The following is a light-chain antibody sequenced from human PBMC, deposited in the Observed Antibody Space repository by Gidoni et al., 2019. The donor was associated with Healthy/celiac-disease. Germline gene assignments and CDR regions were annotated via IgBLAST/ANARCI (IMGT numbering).Light chain of an antibody. V-gene: IGKV3-11*01. CDR2: DAS. CDR3: QQRSNWPPTWT. CDR1: QSVSSY. Sequence: EIVLTQSPATLSLSPGERATLACRASQSVSSYLAWYHQKPGQAPRLRIHDASNRATGIPARFRGSGSGTDFTLTISSLEPEDFAVYYCQQRSNWPPTWTFGQGTKVEIK. J-gene: IGKJ1*01.